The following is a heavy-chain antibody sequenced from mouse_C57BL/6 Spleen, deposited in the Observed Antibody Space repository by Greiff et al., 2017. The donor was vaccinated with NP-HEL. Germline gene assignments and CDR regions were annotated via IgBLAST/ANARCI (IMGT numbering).Heavy chain of an antibody. Sequence: VQLQQPGAELVMPGASVKLSCKASGYTFTSYWMHWVKQRPGQGLEWIGEIDPSDSYTNYNQKFKGKSTLTVDKSSSTAYMQLSSLTSEDSAVYYCARGELYGTRCGYAYWGQGTPLTVSS. J-gene: IGHJ2*01. CDR2: IDPSDSYT. V-gene: IGHV1-69*01. CDR1: GYTFTSYW. CDR3: ARGELYGTRCGYAY. D-gene: IGHD1-1*02.